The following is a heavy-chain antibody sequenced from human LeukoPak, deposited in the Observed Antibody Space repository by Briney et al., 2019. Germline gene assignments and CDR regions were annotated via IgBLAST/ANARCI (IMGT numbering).Heavy chain of an antibody. J-gene: IGHJ4*02. CDR1: GFTFSDYY. V-gene: IGHV3-11*03. D-gene: IGHD3-9*01. Sequence: GGSLRLSCATSGFTFSDYYMSWIRQAPGKGLEWVSYISSSGTYTNSADSVKGRFTISRDYPKNSLYLQMSSLRAEDTGVYYFARQGGDILTGYLDYWGQGTLVTVSS. CDR2: ISSSGTYT. CDR3: ARQGGDILTGYLDY.